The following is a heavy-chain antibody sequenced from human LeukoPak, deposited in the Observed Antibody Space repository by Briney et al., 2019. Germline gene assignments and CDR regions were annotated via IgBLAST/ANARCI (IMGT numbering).Heavy chain of an antibody. J-gene: IGHJ4*02. CDR1: GYTFTSYG. V-gene: IGHV1-18*01. CDR2: ISAYNGNT. CDR3: ARAPYYYDSSGYSPFDY. Sequence: GASVKVSCKASGYTFTSYGISWVRQAPGQGLEWMGWISAYNGNTNYAQKLQGRVTMTTDTSTSTAYMELRSPRSNDTAVYYCARAPYYYDSSGYSPFDYWGQGTLVTVSS. D-gene: IGHD3-22*01.